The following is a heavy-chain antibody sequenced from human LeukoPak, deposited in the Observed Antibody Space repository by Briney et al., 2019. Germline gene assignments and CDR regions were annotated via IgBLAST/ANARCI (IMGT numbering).Heavy chain of an antibody. D-gene: IGHD5-12*01. Sequence: GESLKISCKGSGYSFTRNWIGWVRQMPGKGLEWMGIIYPNDFDTRYSPSFQGQVTISADRSITTAYLQWSSLKASDTAMYYCARHGSGYPIHYWGQGTLVTVSS. V-gene: IGHV5-51*01. J-gene: IGHJ4*02. CDR3: ARHGSGYPIHY. CDR1: GYSFTRNW. CDR2: IYPNDFDT.